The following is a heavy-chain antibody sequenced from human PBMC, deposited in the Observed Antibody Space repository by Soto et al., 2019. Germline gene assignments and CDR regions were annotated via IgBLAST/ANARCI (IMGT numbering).Heavy chain of an antibody. Sequence: QVQLVQSGAEVKKPGYSVKVSCKASGGTFSSYAISWVRQGPGQGLEWMGGIIPIFGTANYAQKFQGRVTITADKSTSTAYMELSSLRSEDTAVYYCARGLPFYSSSWYYYGMDVWGQGTTVTVSS. J-gene: IGHJ6*02. CDR1: GGTFSSYA. CDR3: ARGLPFYSSSWYYYGMDV. D-gene: IGHD6-13*01. CDR2: IIPIFGTA. V-gene: IGHV1-69*06.